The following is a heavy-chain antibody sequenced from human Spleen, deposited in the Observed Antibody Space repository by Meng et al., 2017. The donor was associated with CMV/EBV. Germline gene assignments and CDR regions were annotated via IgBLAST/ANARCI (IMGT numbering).Heavy chain of an antibody. CDR2: ISAYNGNT. J-gene: IGHJ4*02. Sequence: SGYTFTSYGISWVRQAPGQGLEWMGWISAYNGNTNYAQKLQGRVTMTTDTSTSTAYMELRSLRSDDTAVYYCASSYYYDSSGYYPFDYWGQGTLVTVSS. V-gene: IGHV1-18*01. D-gene: IGHD3-22*01. CDR1: GYTFTSYG. CDR3: ASSYYYDSSGYYPFDY.